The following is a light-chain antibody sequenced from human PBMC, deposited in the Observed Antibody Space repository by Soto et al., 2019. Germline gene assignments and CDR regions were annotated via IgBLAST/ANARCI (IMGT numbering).Light chain of an antibody. V-gene: IGKV3-15*01. CDR3: QQYGGAPWA. CDR2: DAS. CDR1: QSISSD. Sequence: EIVMTQPPVTLSVSPGGTATLSCRASQSISSDLAWLQQKPGQSPRLLIYDASTRATGIPARFSGSGSGTEFTLTISSLQSEDFAVYYCQQYGGAPWAFGQGTKVDIK. J-gene: IGKJ1*01.